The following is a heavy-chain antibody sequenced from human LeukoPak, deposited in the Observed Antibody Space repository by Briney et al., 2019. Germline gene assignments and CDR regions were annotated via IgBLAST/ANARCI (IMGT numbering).Heavy chain of an antibody. CDR2: ISYDGSNK. CDR1: GFTFSSYG. V-gene: IGHV3-30*03. CDR3: VRGNDYGGPHY. Sequence: GGSLRPSCAASGFTFSSYGMHWVRQAPGKGLEWVAVISYDGSNKYYADSVKGRFTISRDNSKNTLYLQMNSLRAEDAAVYYCVRGNDYGGPHYWGQGTLVTVSS. J-gene: IGHJ4*02. D-gene: IGHD4-23*01.